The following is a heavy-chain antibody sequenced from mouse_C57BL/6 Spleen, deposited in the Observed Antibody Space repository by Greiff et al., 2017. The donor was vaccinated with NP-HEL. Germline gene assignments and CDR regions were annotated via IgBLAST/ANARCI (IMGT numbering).Heavy chain of an antibody. J-gene: IGHJ1*03. CDR3: ARQADYYGSSYGYFDV. CDR2: INPSNGGT. Sequence: VQLQQPGTELVKPGASVKLSCKASGYTFTSYWMHWVKQRPGQGLEWIGNINPSNGGTNYNEKFKSKATLTVDKSSSTAYMQLSSLTSEDSAVYYCARQADYYGSSYGYFDVWGTGTTVTVSS. V-gene: IGHV1-53*01. D-gene: IGHD1-1*01. CDR1: GYTFTSYW.